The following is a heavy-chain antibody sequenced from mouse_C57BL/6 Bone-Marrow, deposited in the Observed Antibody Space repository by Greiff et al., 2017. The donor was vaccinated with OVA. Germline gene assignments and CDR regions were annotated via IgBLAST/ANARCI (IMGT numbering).Heavy chain of an antibody. J-gene: IGHJ2*01. CDR2: INPSSGYT. D-gene: IGHD2-3*01. Sequence: VQLQQSGAELAKPGASVKLSCKASGSTFTSYWMHWVKQRPGQGLEWIGYINPSSGYTKYNQKFKDKATLTANKSSSTAYMQLSSLTYEDSAVYYCARTSFCDGYYDYWGQGTTLTVSS. CDR1: GSTFTSYW. CDR3: ARTSFCDGYYDY. V-gene: IGHV1-7*01.